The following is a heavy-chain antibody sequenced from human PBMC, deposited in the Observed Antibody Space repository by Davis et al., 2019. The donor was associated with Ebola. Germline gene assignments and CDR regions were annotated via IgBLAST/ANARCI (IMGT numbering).Heavy chain of an antibody. CDR3: AKGSQFYYYMDV. V-gene: IGHV3-23*01. D-gene: IGHD2-15*01. J-gene: IGHJ6*03. CDR2: ISGSGGSA. Sequence: GESLKISCAASGFTFNSYAMSWVRQAPGKGLEWVSCISGSGGSAYHTDSVKGRFTISRDNSKNTLYLQMNGLRAEDTAIYYCAKGSQFYYYMDVWGKGTTVTASS. CDR1: GFTFNSYA.